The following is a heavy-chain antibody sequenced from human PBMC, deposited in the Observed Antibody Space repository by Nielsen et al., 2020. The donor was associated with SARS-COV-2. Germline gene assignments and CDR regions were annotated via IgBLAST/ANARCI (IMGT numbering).Heavy chain of an antibody. Sequence: GGSLRLSCAASGFTFSSYAMHWVRQAPGKGLEWVAVISYDGSNKYYADSVKGRFTISRDNSKNTLYLQMNSLRAEDTAVYYCARATEEQKKGGNGMDVWGQGTTVTVSS. CDR1: GFTFSSYA. CDR3: ARATEEQKKGGNGMDV. V-gene: IGHV3-30-3*01. D-gene: IGHD1-26*01. CDR2: ISYDGSNK. J-gene: IGHJ6*02.